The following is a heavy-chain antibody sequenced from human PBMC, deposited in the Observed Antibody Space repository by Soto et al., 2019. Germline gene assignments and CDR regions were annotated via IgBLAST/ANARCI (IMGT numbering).Heavy chain of an antibody. Sequence: ASVKVSCKASGNTVPNYAIHWVRQAPGQRLEWMGLINGGNGNTYYAEHFQGRVTITRDTSTGTVYMELSSLRSEDTAVYYCARQAGSVAVAGGWFDPWGQGTLVTVSS. CDR2: INGGNGNT. J-gene: IGHJ5*02. D-gene: IGHD6-19*01. CDR1: GNTVPNYA. CDR3: ARQAGSVAVAGGWFDP. V-gene: IGHV1-3*01.